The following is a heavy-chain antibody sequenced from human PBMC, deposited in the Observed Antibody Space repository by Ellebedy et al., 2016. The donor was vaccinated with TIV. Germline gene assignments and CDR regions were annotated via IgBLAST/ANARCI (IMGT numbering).Heavy chain of an antibody. CDR2: IIPIFGTA. J-gene: IGHJ6*02. CDR1: GGTFSSYA. Sequence: SVKVSXXASGGTFSSYAISWVRQAPGQGLEWMGGIIPIFGTANYAQKFQGRVTITADESTSTAYMELSSLRSEDTAVYYCATVAGTGDYYGMDVWGQGTTVTVSS. V-gene: IGHV1-69*13. CDR3: ATVAGTGDYYGMDV. D-gene: IGHD6-19*01.